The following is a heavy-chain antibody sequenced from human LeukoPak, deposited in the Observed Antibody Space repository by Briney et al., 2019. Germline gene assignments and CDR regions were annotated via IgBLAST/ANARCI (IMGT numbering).Heavy chain of an antibody. D-gene: IGHD2-2*01. CDR2: ISSSSYI. J-gene: IGHJ6*04. Sequence: GGSLRLSCAASGFTFSSYSMNWVRQAPGKGLEWVSSISSSSYIYYADSVKGRFTISRDNAKNSLYLQMNSLRAEDTAVYYCARDASGVVPAALDVWGKGTTVTVSS. V-gene: IGHV3-21*01. CDR1: GFTFSSYS. CDR3: ARDASGVVPAALDV.